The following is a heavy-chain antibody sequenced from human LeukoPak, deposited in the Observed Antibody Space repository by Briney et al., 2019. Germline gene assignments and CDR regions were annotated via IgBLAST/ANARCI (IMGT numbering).Heavy chain of an antibody. CDR1: GFTFSSNW. V-gene: IGHV3-7*01. J-gene: IGHJ3*02. CDR3: ARGGGAKDTFDI. Sequence: GGSLRLSCAAAGFTFSSNWMSWVRQAPGKGLEWVASIKQDGSEKNDVDSVRDRFTISRDNAKNSLYLQMNSLRVEDTAVYYCARGGGAKDTFDIWGQGTMVTVS. CDR2: IKQDGSEK. D-gene: IGHD3-16*01.